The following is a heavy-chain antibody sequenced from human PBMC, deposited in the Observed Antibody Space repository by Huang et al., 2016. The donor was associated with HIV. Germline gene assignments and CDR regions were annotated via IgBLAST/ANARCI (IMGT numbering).Heavy chain of an antibody. D-gene: IGHD5-18*01. CDR2: IIPIFGTT. CDR1: EGTFSSYS. Sequence: VQLIQSGAEVKKTGSSVRVSCRASEGTFSSYSIGWMRQAPGQGLEWMGGIIPIFGTTTYAQKFQGRVSIAADDSTSTAYMDLNSLRSEDTAGYYCARAALVNNQNFDYWGQGTLVTVSS. V-gene: IGHV1-69*13. J-gene: IGHJ4*02. CDR3: ARAALVNNQNFDY.